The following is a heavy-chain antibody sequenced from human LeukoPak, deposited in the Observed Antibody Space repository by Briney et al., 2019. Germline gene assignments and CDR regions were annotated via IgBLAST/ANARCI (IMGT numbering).Heavy chain of an antibody. J-gene: IGHJ4*02. CDR2: ISYDGSNK. CDR1: GFTFSSYG. V-gene: IGHV3-30*03. D-gene: IGHD3-10*01. CDR3: ARDAFYYSSDQ. Sequence: GGSLRLSCAASGFTFSSYGMHWVRQAPGKGLEWVAVISYDGSNKYYADSVKGRFTISRDNSKNTLYLQMNSLRVEDTAVYYCARDAFYYSSDQWGRGTLVTVSS.